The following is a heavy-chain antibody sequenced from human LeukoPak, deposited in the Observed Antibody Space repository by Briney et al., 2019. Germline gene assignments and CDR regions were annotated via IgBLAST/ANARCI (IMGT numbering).Heavy chain of an antibody. J-gene: IGHJ6*02. CDR2: INHSGST. CDR1: GGSFSGYY. V-gene: IGHV4-34*01. D-gene: IGHD2-15*01. CDR3: ARNKDVWVVVAGGAYGMDV. Sequence: PSETLSLTCAVYGGSFSGYYWSWIRQPPGKGLEWIGEINHSGSTNYNPSLKSRATISVDTSKNQFSLKLSSVTAADTAVYYCARNKDVWVVVAGGAYGMDVWGQGTTVTVSS.